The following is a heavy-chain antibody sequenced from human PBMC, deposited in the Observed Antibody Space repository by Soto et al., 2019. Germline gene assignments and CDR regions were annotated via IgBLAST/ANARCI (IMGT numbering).Heavy chain of an antibody. V-gene: IGHV4-31*03. CDR2: IYYSGST. D-gene: IGHD5-18*01. J-gene: IGHJ5*02. CDR1: GGSISSGGYY. Sequence: KTSETLSLTCTVSGGSISSGGYYWSWIRQHPGKGLEWIGYIYYSGSTYYNPSLKSRVTISVDTSKNQFSLKLSSVTAADTAVYYCARASITDPILGSYSYGYGGWFDPWGQGTLVTVSS. CDR3: ARASITDPILGSYSYGYGGWFDP.